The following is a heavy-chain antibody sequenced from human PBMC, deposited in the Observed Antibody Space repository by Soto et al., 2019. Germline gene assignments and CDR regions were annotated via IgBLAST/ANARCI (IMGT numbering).Heavy chain of an antibody. J-gene: IGHJ4*02. V-gene: IGHV4-4*07. CDR3: ARGGIQLSYAFDY. CDR1: GTSVSNYY. D-gene: IGHD5-18*01. CDR2: IYTSGST. Sequence: SETLSLTCSVSGTSVSNYYWSWIRQPAGKGLEHIGRIYTSGSTSYNPSLKSRVTMSMDTSQTQIYLNLTSVTTADTAVYYCARGGIQLSYAFDYWGQGILVTVSS.